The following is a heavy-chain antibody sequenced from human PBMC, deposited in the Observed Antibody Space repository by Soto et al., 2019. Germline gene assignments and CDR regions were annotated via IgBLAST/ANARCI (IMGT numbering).Heavy chain of an antibody. CDR1: GFNFGDYG. CDR3: AKETIAVAGPNFFDF. J-gene: IGHJ4*02. CDR2: IGNDGAAR. D-gene: IGHD6-19*01. Sequence: GGSLRLSCVGSGFNFGDYGLHWVRHTPGKGLEWVAVIGNDGAARFYGDSVKGRFSISRDNSRSTFYLQMNSLRPEDTAMYYCAKETIAVAGPNFFDFWGQGTQVTVSS. V-gene: IGHV3-30*18.